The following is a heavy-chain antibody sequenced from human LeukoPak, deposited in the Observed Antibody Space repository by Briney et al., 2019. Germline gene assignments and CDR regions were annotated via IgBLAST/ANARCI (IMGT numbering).Heavy chain of an antibody. Sequence: GGSLRLSCAACEFTFSNYWMSWVRQAPGKGLNWVANIKQDGSEKQYVESVKGRFTISRDNAKNSLYLQMNSLRAEDTAVYYCARRGLRSQSGKPYYGSDVWGQGTTVTVSS. J-gene: IGHJ6*02. CDR1: EFTFSNYW. V-gene: IGHV3-7*01. CDR2: IKQDGSEK. D-gene: IGHD3-10*01. CDR3: ARRGLRSQSGKPYYGSDV.